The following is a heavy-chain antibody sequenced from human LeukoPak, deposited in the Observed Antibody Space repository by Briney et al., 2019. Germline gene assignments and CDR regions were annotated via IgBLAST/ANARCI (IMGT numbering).Heavy chain of an antibody. Sequence: SQTLSLTCAISGDSVSSNSAAWNWIRQSPSRGLEWLGRTYYRSKWYNDYAVSVKSRITINPDTSKNQFSLQLNSVTPEDTAVYYCARDKDIVVVVAASGSNAFDIWGRGTMVTVSS. CDR3: ARDKDIVVVVAASGSNAFDI. J-gene: IGHJ3*02. CDR1: GDSVSSNSAA. V-gene: IGHV6-1*01. CDR2: TYYRSKWYN. D-gene: IGHD2-15*01.